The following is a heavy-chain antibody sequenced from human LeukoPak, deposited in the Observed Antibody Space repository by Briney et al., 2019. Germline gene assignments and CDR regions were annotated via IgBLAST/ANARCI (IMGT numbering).Heavy chain of an antibody. Sequence: SETLSLTCTVSGGSISSGGYYWSWIRQPPGKGLEWIGYIYHSGSTYYNPSLKSRVTISVDRSKNQFSLKLSSVTAADTAVYYCARGWVRGAYWGQGTLVTVSS. CDR2: IYHSGST. J-gene: IGHJ4*02. V-gene: IGHV4-30-2*01. CDR3: ARGWVRGAY. D-gene: IGHD3-10*01. CDR1: GGSISSGGYY.